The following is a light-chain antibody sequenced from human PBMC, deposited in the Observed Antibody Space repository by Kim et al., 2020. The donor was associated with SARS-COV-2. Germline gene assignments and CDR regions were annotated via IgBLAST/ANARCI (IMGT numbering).Light chain of an antibody. Sequence: GQAITISCTGTSSDVGAYKDVSWYQQYPGRAPKIIVYGVTERPSGVSNRFSASKSGNTASLTISGLQADDEADYYCCSYTSSSTWVFGGGTQLTVL. CDR1: SSDVGAYKD. CDR2: GVT. V-gene: IGLV2-14*04. J-gene: IGLJ2*01. CDR3: CSYTSSSTWV.